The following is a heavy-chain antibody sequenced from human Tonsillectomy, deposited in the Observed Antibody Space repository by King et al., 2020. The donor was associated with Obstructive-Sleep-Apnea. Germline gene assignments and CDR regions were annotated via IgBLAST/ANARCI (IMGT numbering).Heavy chain of an antibody. D-gene: IGHD3-22*01. CDR3: AKGVYYYDSSGFDFDY. CDR1: GFTFSSYG. Sequence: VQLVESGGGVVQPGRSLRLSCAASGFTFSSYGMHWVRQAPGKGLEWVAVISYDGRNKYYADSVKGRFTISRDNSKNTLYLQMNSLRAEDTAVYYCAKGVYYYDSSGFDFDYWGQGTLVTVSS. V-gene: IGHV3-30*18. J-gene: IGHJ4*02. CDR2: ISYDGRNK.